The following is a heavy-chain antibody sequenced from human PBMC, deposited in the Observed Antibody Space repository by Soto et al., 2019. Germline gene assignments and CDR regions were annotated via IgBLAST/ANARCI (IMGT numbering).Heavy chain of an antibody. CDR3: VKGYYYDSSGYRIPIAHFDY. CDR1: GFTFSSYA. V-gene: IGHV3-64D*06. Sequence: PGGSLRLSCSASGFTFSSYAMHWVRQAPGKGLEYVSAISSNGGSTYYADSVKGRFTISRDNSKNTLYLQMSSLRAEDTAVYYCVKGYYYDSSGYRIPIAHFDYWGQGTLVTVSS. J-gene: IGHJ4*02. CDR2: ISSNGGST. D-gene: IGHD3-22*01.